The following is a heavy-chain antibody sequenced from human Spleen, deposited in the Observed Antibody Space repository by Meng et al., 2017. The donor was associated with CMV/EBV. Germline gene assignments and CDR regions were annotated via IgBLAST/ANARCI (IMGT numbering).Heavy chain of an antibody. CDR2: IIPIFGTA. D-gene: IGHD3-22*01. J-gene: IGHJ4*02. CDR3: ARLNYYDSSGYYYFDY. Sequence: SVKVSCKASGGTFSSYAISWVRQAPGQGLEWMGGIIPIFGTANYAQKFQGRVTITTDESTSTAYMELSSLRSKDTAVYYCARLNYYDSSGYYYFDYWGQGTLVTVSS. V-gene: IGHV1-69*05. CDR1: GGTFSSYA.